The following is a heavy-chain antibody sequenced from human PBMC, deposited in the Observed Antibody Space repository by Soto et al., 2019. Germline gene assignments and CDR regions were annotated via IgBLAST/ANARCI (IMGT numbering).Heavy chain of an antibody. Sequence: GGSLRLSFVASGFTFSSHWMHWVRLAPGKGLVWVSRVSGDGSVTNYADSVEGRFTISRDNAKNTLYLQMNSLRDEDTAVYFCTRGASGYGNFDSWGQGTLVTVSS. V-gene: IGHV3-74*01. CDR1: GFTFSSHW. CDR3: TRGASGYGNFDS. CDR2: VSGDGSVT. J-gene: IGHJ4*02. D-gene: IGHD5-12*01.